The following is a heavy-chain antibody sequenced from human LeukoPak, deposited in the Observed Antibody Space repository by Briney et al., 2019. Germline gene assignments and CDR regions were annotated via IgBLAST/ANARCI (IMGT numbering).Heavy chain of an antibody. CDR1: GGTFSSYA. CDR3: VAGYYYYYMDV. Sequence: GASVKVSCKASGGTFSSYAINWVRQAPGQGLEWMGGIIPIFGTANYAQKFQGRVTITADKSTSTAYMELSSLRSEDTAVYYCVAGYYYYYMDVWGKGTTVTVSS. D-gene: IGHD2-21*01. V-gene: IGHV1-69*06. CDR2: IIPIFGTA. J-gene: IGHJ6*03.